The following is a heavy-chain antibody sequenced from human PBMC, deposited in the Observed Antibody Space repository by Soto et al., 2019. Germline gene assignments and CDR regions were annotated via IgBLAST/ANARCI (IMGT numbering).Heavy chain of an antibody. D-gene: IGHD2-15*01. CDR2: IIPILGIA. V-gene: IGHV1-69*02. CDR1: GGTFSSYT. Sequence: SVKVSCKASGGTFSSYTISWVRQAPGQGLEWMGRIIPILGIANYAQKFQGRVTITADKSTSTAYMELSSLRSEDTAVYYCARVVCSGGSCPFDYWGQGTLVTVSS. J-gene: IGHJ4*02. CDR3: ARVVCSGGSCPFDY.